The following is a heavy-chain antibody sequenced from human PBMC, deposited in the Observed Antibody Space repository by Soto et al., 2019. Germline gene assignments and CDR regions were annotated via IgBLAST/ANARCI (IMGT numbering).Heavy chain of an antibody. CDR1: GFTFSSYA. Sequence: EVQLLESGGGLVQPGGSLRLSCAASGFTFSSYAMSWVRQAPGKGLEWVSAISGSGGSTYYADSVKGRFTISRDNSKNTLYLQMNSLRAEDTAVYYCAKDRGEDTAMGLFYYYYGMDVWGQGTTVTVSS. CDR3: AKDRGEDTAMGLFYYYYGMDV. J-gene: IGHJ6*02. CDR2: ISGSGGST. D-gene: IGHD5-18*01. V-gene: IGHV3-23*01.